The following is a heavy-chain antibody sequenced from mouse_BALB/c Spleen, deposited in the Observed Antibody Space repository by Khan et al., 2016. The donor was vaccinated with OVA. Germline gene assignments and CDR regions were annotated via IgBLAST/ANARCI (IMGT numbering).Heavy chain of an antibody. J-gene: IGHJ2*01. D-gene: IGHD1-1*01. CDR3: ARVYGGDFDY. V-gene: IGHV3-2*02. CDR1: GYSITSDYA. Sequence: EVQLQESGPGLVKPSQSLSLTCTVTGYSITSDYAWNWIRQFPGNKLEWMGFISYSGNTNYNPSLKSRTSITRDTSKNQFFLQLNSVTTEDTARYYCARVYGGDFDYWGQGTTLTVSS. CDR2: ISYSGNT.